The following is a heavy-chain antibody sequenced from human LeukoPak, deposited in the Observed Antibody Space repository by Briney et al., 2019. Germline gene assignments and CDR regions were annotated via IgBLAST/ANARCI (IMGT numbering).Heavy chain of an antibody. CDR2: ISAIGDST. Sequence: QTGGSLRLSCAASGFTFSSYGMSWVRQAPGRGLEWVSLISAIGDSTQYADSVKGRFTISRDNSKNTLYLQMNSLRAEYTAVYYCAKAPQGPTIFDYWGQGTLVTVSS. J-gene: IGHJ4*02. CDR3: AKAPQGPTIFDY. D-gene: IGHD1-26*01. V-gene: IGHV3-23*01. CDR1: GFTFSSYG.